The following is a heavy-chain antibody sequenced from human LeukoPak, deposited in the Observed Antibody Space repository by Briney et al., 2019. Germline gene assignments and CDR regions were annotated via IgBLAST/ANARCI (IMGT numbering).Heavy chain of an antibody. CDR1: GFTFSSYS. D-gene: IGHD6-6*01. CDR3: ARDDYSSSYYYYYGMDV. J-gene: IGHJ6*02. V-gene: IGHV3-21*01. Sequence: GGSLRLSCAASGFTFSSYSMNWVRQAPGKGLEWVSSISSSSSYIYYADSVKGRFTISRDNAKNSLYLQMNSLRAEDTAVYYCARDDYSSSYYYYYGMDVWGQGTTVTVSS. CDR2: ISSSSSYI.